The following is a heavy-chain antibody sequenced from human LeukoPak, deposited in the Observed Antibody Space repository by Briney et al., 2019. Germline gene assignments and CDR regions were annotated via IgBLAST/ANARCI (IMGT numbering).Heavy chain of an antibody. V-gene: IGHV1-46*01. D-gene: IGHD4-11*01. CDR3: ARERLPHSLNY. Sequence: ASVKVSCKASGYTFTSYYMHWVRQAPGQGLEWMGTINPSGGSTNYAQKFQGRVTITADKSTSTAYMELSSLRSEDTAVYYCARERLPHSLNYWGQGTLVTVSS. CDR1: GYTFTSYY. CDR2: INPSGGST. J-gene: IGHJ4*02.